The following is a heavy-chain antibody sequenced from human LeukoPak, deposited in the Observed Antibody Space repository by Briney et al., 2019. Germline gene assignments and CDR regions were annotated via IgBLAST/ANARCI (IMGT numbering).Heavy chain of an antibody. CDR2: IKQDGSEK. CDR3: GRIGSSWYEDY. V-gene: IGHV3-7*01. J-gene: IGHJ4*02. CDR1: GFTFSSYW. Sequence: GGSLRLSCAASGFTFSSYWMSWVRQAPGKGLEWVANIKQDGSEKYYVDSVKGRFTISRNNAKNSLYLQMNSLRAEDTAVYYCGRIGSSWYEDYCGQGTLVTVSS. D-gene: IGHD6-13*01.